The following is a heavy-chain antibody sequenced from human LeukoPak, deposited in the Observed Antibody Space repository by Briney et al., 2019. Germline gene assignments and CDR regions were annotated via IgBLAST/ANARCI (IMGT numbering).Heavy chain of an antibody. J-gene: IGHJ5*02. CDR2: IYYSGST. D-gene: IGHD4-17*01. V-gene: IGHV4-30-4*01. CDR1: GGSISSGDYY. CDR3: ARASYGDYWFDP. Sequence: SQTLSLTCTVSGGSISSGDYYWSWIRQPPGKGLEWIGYIYYSGSTYHNPSLKSRVTISVDTSKNQFSLKLSSVTAADTAVYYCARASYGDYWFDPWGQGTLVTVSS.